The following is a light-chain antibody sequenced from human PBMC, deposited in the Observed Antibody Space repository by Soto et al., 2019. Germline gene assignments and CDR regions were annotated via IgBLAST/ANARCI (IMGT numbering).Light chain of an antibody. J-gene: IGKJ4*01. CDR1: QGISRY. Sequence: IQLTQSPSSLSASVGDSVTITCRASQGISRYLSWYQQKPGRAPKLLISAASTLQSGVPARFSGSGSGTDFTLSITSLQPEDFATSYCQQLNTYPVTFGGGTKVDIK. V-gene: IGKV1-9*01. CDR3: QQLNTYPVT. CDR2: AAS.